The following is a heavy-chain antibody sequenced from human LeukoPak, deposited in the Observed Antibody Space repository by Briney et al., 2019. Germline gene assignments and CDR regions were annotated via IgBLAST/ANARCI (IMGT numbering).Heavy chain of an antibody. V-gene: IGHV3-33*01. CDR3: ARDMIGTIFGVVISPWDY. CDR2: IWYDGSNK. Sequence: GGSLRLSCAASGFTFSSYGMHWVRQAPGKGLEWVAVIWYDGSNKYYADSVKGRFTISRDNSKNTLYLQMNSLRAEDTAVYYCARDMIGTIFGVVISPWDYWGQGTLVTVSS. J-gene: IGHJ4*02. D-gene: IGHD3-3*01. CDR1: GFTFSSYG.